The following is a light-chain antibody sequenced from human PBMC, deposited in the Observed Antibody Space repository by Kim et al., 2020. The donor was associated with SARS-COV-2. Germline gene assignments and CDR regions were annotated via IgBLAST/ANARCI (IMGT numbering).Light chain of an antibody. CDR1: QIVSRSF. Sequence: EIVLTQWPGTLSLSPGEGATLSCRASQIVSRSFLAWYQQKPGQAPRLLIYGASSRATGIPHRFSGSGSGTDFTLTISRLEPEDSAVYYCQQYDNSGGITFGQGTRLEIK. CDR2: GAS. V-gene: IGKV3-20*01. J-gene: IGKJ5*01. CDR3: QQYDNSGGIT.